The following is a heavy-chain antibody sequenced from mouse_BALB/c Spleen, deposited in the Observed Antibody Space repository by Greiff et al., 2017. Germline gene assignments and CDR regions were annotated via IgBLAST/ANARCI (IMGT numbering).Heavy chain of an antibody. D-gene: IGHD2-10*02. J-gene: IGHJ1*01. Sequence: QVQLQQPGAELVRPGASVKLSCKASGYTFTSYWINWVKQRPGQGLEWIGNIYPSDSYTNYNQKFKDKATLTVDKSSSTAYMQLSSPTSEDSAVYYCTREYGNYVVTGSYWYFDVWGAGTTVTVSS. CDR2: IYPSDSYT. CDR3: TREYGNYVVTGSYWYFDV. CDR1: GYTFTSYW. V-gene: IGHV1-69*02.